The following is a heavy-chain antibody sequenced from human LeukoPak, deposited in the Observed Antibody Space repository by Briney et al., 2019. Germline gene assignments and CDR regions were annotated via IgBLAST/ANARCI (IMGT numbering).Heavy chain of an antibody. CDR1: GYTFTSYD. J-gene: IGHJ4*02. Sequence: ASVKVSCKASGYTFTSYDINWVRQATGQGLEWMGWMNPNSGNTGYAQKFQGRVTITRNTSISTAYMELSSLRSEDTAVYYCARGFRIIVVPAAIYRIRDGYRRYYFDYWGQGTLVTVSS. V-gene: IGHV1-8*03. CDR2: MNPNSGNT. CDR3: ARGFRIIVVPAAIYRIRDGYRRYYFDY. D-gene: IGHD2-2*01.